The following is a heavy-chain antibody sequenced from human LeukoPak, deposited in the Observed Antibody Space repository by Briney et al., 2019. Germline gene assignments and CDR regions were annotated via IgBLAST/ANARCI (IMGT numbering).Heavy chain of an antibody. CDR1: GFTFSSYS. Sequence: GGSLRLSCAASGFTFSSYSMNWVRQAPGKGLEWLSYISSSSSTIFYADSVKGRFTISRDNAKNSLYLQMNSLRAEDTAVYYCAKDILAAGLFFDYWGQGILVTVSS. CDR3: AKDILAAGLFFDY. V-gene: IGHV3-48*04. D-gene: IGHD6-13*01. CDR2: ISSSSSTI. J-gene: IGHJ4*02.